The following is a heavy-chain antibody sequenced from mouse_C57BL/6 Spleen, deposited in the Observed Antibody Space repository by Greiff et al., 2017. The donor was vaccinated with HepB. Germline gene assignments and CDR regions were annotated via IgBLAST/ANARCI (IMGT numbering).Heavy chain of an antibody. J-gene: IGHJ3*01. D-gene: IGHD2-4*01. V-gene: IGHV1-81*01. CDR3: ASPYDYDRELGRFAY. Sequence: QVQLQQSGAELARPGASVKLSCKASGYTFTSYGISWVKQRTGQGLEWIGEIYPRSGNTYYNEKFKGKATLTADKSSSTAYMELRSLTSEDSAVYFCASPYDYDRELGRFAYRGQGTLVTVSA. CDR2: IYPRSGNT. CDR1: GYTFTSYG.